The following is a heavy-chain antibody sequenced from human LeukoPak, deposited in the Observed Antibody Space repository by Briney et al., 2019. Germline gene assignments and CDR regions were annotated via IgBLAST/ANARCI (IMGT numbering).Heavy chain of an antibody. CDR3: ARERIHYYDSSGYYYFDS. V-gene: IGHV4-61*02. J-gene: IGHJ4*02. D-gene: IGHD3-22*01. CDR2: IYTSGSS. Sequence: SETLSLTCTVSGGSIGTGSYYWSWIRQPAGKGLEWIGRIYTSGSSNYNPSLKSRVTISVDTSKNQFSLKLSSVTAADTTVYYCARERIHYYDSSGYYYFDSWGRGTLVTVSS. CDR1: GGSIGTGSYY.